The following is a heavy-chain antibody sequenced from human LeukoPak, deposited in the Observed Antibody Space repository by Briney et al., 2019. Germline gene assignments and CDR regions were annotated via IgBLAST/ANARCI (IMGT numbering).Heavy chain of an antibody. CDR1: GCSFTNYA. V-gene: IGHV1-3*01. J-gene: IGHJ6*02. D-gene: IGHD2-2*01. CDR3: ARGYCSSTSCYMDV. Sequence: ASVKVSCKASGCSFTNYAIHWVRQAPGQGLEWMGWINAGNGNIKYSQKFQGRVTITGDTSASTAYMELSSLRSEDTAVYYCARGYCSSTSCYMDVWGQGTTVTVSS. CDR2: INAGNGNI.